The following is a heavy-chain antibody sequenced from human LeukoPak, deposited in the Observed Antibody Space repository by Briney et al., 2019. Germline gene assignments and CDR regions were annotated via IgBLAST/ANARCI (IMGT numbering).Heavy chain of an antibody. CDR3: ANLDGPLEWLLYPSYFDY. CDR2: ISGSGGST. Sequence: GGSLRLSCAASGFTFSSYAVSWVRQAPGKGLEWVSAISGSGGSTYYADSVKGRFTISRDNSKNTLYLQMSSLRAEDTAVYYCANLDGPLEWLLYPSYFDYWGQGTLVTVSS. D-gene: IGHD3-3*01. CDR1: GFTFSSYA. J-gene: IGHJ4*02. V-gene: IGHV3-23*01.